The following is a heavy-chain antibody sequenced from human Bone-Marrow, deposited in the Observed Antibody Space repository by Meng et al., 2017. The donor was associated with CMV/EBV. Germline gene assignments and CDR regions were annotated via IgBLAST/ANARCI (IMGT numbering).Heavy chain of an antibody. D-gene: IGHD3-3*01. CDR2: IYYSGST. Sequence: SETLSLTCTVSGGSISSSSYYWGWIRQPPGKGLEWIGRIYYSGSTYYNPSLKSRVTISVDTSKNQFSLKLSSVTAADTAVYYCARIYLDYDFWSGYENYYGMDVWGQGTTVTVSS. V-gene: IGHV4-39*01. CDR3: ARIYLDYDFWSGYENYYGMDV. J-gene: IGHJ6*02. CDR1: GGSISSSSYY.